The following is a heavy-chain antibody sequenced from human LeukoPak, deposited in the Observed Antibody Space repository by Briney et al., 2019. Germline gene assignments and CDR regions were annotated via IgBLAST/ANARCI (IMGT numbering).Heavy chain of an antibody. D-gene: IGHD3-3*01. J-gene: IGHJ4*02. CDR3: ARDESATYCDFWSGYEFDY. Sequence: ASVKVSCKASGYTFTSYGISWVRQAPGQGLEWMGWISAYNGNTNYAQKLQGRVTMTTDTSTSTAYMELRSLRSDDTAVYYCARDESATYCDFWSGYEFDYWGQGTLVTVSS. CDR1: GYTFTSYG. V-gene: IGHV1-18*01. CDR2: ISAYNGNT.